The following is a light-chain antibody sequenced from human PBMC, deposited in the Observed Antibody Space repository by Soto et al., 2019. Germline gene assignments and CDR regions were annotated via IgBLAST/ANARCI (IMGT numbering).Light chain of an antibody. CDR3: CSYVTTPEI. CDR1: SSDVDDYRY. V-gene: IGLV2-11*01. CDR2: DGN. J-gene: IGLJ1*01. Sequence: QSALAQPRSVSGSPARLLTISCTGTSSDVDDYRYVSWYQQYPGKAPKLVIYDGNKRPPGVPDRFSGSNSGNTASLTISGLQAEDEADYYCCSYVTTPEIFGTGTKV.